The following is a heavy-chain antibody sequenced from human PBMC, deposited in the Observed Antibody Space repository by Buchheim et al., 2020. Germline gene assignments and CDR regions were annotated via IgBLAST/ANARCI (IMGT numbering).Heavy chain of an antibody. CDR2: IYPGDSET. V-gene: IGHV5-51*01. J-gene: IGHJ5*02. Sequence: EVQLVQSGAEVKKPGESLKISCKASGYSFTSYWIGWVRQMPGKGLEWMGIIYPGDSETRYSPSFQGQVTISADKSISTAYLQWSSLKAADTAMYYCARHVLETKVREAMIELFDPWGQGTL. CDR1: GYSFTSYW. CDR3: ARHVLETKVREAMIELFDP. D-gene: IGHD3-10*01.